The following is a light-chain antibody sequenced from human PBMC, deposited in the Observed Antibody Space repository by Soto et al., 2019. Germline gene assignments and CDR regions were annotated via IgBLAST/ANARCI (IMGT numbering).Light chain of an antibody. V-gene: IGLV1-47*01. CDR3: AAWDDSLRGVV. CDR2: RNN. CDR1: SSNIGRNN. Sequence: QSVLTQPPSASGAPGQRVTISCSGSSSNIGRNNVYWYQHLPGTAPKLLIYRNNQRPSGVPARFSGFKSGTSASLAISGLRSEDESDYFCAAWDDSLRGVVFGGGTKLTVL. J-gene: IGLJ2*01.